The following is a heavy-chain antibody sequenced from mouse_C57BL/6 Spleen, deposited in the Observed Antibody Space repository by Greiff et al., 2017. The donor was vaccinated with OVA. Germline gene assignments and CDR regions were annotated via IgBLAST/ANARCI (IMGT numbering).Heavy chain of an antibody. CDR1: GYTFTTYP. V-gene: IGHV1-47*01. D-gene: IGHD1-1*01. J-gene: IGHJ1*03. CDR3: ARGGNYYGSSSNWYFDV. CDR2: FHPYNDDT. Sequence: QVQLQQSGAELVKPGASVKMSCKASGYTFTTYPIEWMKQNHGKSLEWIGNFHPYNDDTKYNEKFKGKATLTVEKSSSTVYLELSRLTSDDSAVYYCARGGNYYGSSSNWYFDVWGTGTTVTVAS.